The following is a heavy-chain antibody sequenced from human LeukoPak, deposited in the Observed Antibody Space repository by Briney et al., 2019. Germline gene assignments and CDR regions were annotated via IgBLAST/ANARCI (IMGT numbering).Heavy chain of an antibody. CDR1: GFTFSSYG. CDR3: ARDASAGYCSGGSCYSGVHFDI. D-gene: IGHD2-15*01. V-gene: IGHV3-30*03. Sequence: GRSLRLSCAASGFTFSSYGMHWVRQAPGKGLGWVAVISYDGSNKYYADSVKGRFTISRDNSKNTLYLQMNSLRAEDTAVYYCARDASAGYCSGGSCYSGVHFDIWGQGTMVTVSS. CDR2: ISYDGSNK. J-gene: IGHJ3*02.